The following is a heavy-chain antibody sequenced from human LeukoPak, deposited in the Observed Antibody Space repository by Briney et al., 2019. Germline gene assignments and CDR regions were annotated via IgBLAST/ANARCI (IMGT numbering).Heavy chain of an antibody. D-gene: IGHD3-16*01. V-gene: IGHV3-21*06. CDR1: GFSFSSYT. Sequence: GGSLRLSCAASGFSFSSYTMNWDRQAPGKGLEWVSSISSSGSDKYYADSVKGRFTISRDNAKNSLYLQMNSLRVEDTAVYYCAAQGGFDYWGQGTLVTVSS. CDR2: ISSSGSDK. J-gene: IGHJ4*02. CDR3: AAQGGFDY.